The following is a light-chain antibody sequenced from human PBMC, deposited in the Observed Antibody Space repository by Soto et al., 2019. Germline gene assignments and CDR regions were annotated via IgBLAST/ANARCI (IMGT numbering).Light chain of an antibody. J-gene: IGKJ4*01. CDR3: QPYSAYPT. CDR1: QSISSW. V-gene: IGKV1-5*03. CDR2: KAS. Sequence: DIQMTQSPSTLSASVGDRVTITCRASQSISSWLAWYQQKPGKAPKLLIYKASSLESGVPSRFSGSGSGTEFTLTISSLQPDDFATYYCQPYSAYPTFGGGTKVEIK.